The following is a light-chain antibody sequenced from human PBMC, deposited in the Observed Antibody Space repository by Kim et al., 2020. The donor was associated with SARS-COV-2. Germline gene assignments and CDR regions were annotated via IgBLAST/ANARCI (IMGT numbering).Light chain of an antibody. CDR3: QQYGSSPPYT. CDR2: GAS. V-gene: IGKV3-20*01. Sequence: SPGERATPACRASQSVSSSYLAWYQQRPGQAPRHLIDGASSRATGIPDRFSGSGSGTDFTLTISRLEPEDFAVYYCQQYGSSPPYTFGQGTKLEI. CDR1: QSVSSSY. J-gene: IGKJ2*01.